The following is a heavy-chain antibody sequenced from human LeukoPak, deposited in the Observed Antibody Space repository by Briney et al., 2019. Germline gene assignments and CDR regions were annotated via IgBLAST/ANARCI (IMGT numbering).Heavy chain of an antibody. J-gene: IGHJ6*03. CDR2: IIPIFGTA. D-gene: IGHD4-17*01. CDR3: VGTTVTTVHYMDV. V-gene: IGHV1-69*05. Sequence: SEKVSCKASGGTFSSYAISWVRQAPGQGLEWMGGIIPIFGTANYAQKCQGRVTITTDESTSTAYMELSSLRSADTAVYYCVGTTVTTVHYMDVWGKGTTVTVSS. CDR1: GGTFSSYA.